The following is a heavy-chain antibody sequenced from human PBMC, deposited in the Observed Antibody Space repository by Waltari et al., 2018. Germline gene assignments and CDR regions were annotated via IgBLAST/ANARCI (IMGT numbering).Heavy chain of an antibody. CDR3: ARAREHVRFPNWFDP. D-gene: IGHD3-3*01. J-gene: IGHJ5*02. Sequence: QVQLQESGPGLVKPSEPLSLTCTVSGGSSSSYYWSWIRQPAGKGLEWIGRIYTSGSTNYNPSLKSRVTMSVDTSKNQFSLKLSSVTAADTAVYYCARAREHVRFPNWFDPWGQGTLVTVSS. V-gene: IGHV4-4*07. CDR1: GGSSSSYY. CDR2: IYTSGST.